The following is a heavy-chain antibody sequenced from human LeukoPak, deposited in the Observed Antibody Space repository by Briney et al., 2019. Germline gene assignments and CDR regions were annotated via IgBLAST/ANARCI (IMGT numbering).Heavy chain of an antibody. V-gene: IGHV4-39*07. D-gene: IGHD3-10*01. Sequence: SETLSLTCTVSGGSISSSSYYWGWIRQPPGKGLEWIGSIYYSGSTYYNPSLKSRVTISVDTSKNQFSLKLSSVTAADTAVYYCARGPWYYGSGSTFDYWGQGTLVTVSS. CDR3: ARGPWYYGSGSTFDY. J-gene: IGHJ4*02. CDR1: GGSISSSSYY. CDR2: IYYSGST.